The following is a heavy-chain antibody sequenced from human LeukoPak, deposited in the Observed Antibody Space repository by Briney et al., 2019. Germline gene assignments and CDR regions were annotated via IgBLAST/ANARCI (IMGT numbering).Heavy chain of an antibody. V-gene: IGHV4-59*12. D-gene: IGHD6-19*01. Sequence: SETLSLTCTVSGGSISGYYWSWIRQTPGGGLEWIGYFYYTGLTRSNPSLKSRVTISVDTSKNQFSLKLSSVTAADTAVYYCARLGGSGWYINWFDPWGQGTLVTVSS. J-gene: IGHJ5*02. CDR2: FYYTGLT. CDR1: GGSISGYY. CDR3: ARLGGSGWYINWFDP.